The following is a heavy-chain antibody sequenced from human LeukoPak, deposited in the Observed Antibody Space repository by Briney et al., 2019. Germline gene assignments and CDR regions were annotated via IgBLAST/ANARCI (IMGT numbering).Heavy chain of an antibody. D-gene: IGHD6-13*01. V-gene: IGHV1-18*01. CDR3: AKDGDIAAAGYYFDY. CDR1: GYTFTSYG. CDR2: ISAYNGNT. J-gene: IGHJ4*02. Sequence: ASVKVSCKASGYTFTSYGISWVRQAPGRGLEWMGWISAYNGNTNYAQKLQGRVTMTTDTSTSTAYMELRSLRAEDTAVYYCAKDGDIAAAGYYFDYWGQGTLVTVSS.